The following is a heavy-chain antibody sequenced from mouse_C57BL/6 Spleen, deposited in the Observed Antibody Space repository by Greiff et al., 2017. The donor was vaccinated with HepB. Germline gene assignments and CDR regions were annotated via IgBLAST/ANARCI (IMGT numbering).Heavy chain of an antibody. CDR2: INPSNGGT. CDR3: ARWRGNYDEFAY. Sequence: QVQLKQPGAELVMPGASVKLSCKASGYTFTSYWMHWVKQRPGQGLEWIGNINPSNGGTNYNEKFKSKATLTVDKSSSTAYMQLSSLTSEDSAVYYCARWRGNYDEFAYWGQGTLVTVSA. D-gene: IGHD2-1*01. V-gene: IGHV1-53*01. J-gene: IGHJ3*01. CDR1: GYTFTSYW.